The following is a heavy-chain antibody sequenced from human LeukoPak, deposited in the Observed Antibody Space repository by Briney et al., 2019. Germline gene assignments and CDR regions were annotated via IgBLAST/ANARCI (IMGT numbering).Heavy chain of an antibody. CDR3: ADDPSSYSPFDY. V-gene: IGHV3-30*03. J-gene: IGHJ4*02. D-gene: IGHD2-2*01. CDR2: ISYDGSNK. CDR1: GFTFSSYG. Sequence: GGSLRLSCAASGFTFSSYGMHWVRQAPGKGLEWVAVISYDGSNKYYADSVKGRFTISRDNSKNTLYLQMNSLRAEDTAVYYCADDPSSYSPFDYWGQGTLVTVSS.